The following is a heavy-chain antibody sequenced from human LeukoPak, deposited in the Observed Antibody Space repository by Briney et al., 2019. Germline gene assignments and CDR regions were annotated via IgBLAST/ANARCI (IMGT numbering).Heavy chain of an antibody. CDR2: IIPIFGTA. D-gene: IGHD6-13*01. CDR3: ARVPLDPVAAAPNRFDP. Sequence: SVKVSCKASGGTFSSYAISWVRQAPGQGLEWMGGIIPIFGTANYAQKFQGRVTITADKSTSTAYMELSSLRSEDTAVYYCARVPLDPVAAAPNRFDPWGQGTLVTVSS. CDR1: GGTFSSYA. V-gene: IGHV1-69*06. J-gene: IGHJ5*02.